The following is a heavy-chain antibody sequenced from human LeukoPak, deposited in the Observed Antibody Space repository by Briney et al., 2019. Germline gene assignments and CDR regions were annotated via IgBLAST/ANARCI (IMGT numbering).Heavy chain of an antibody. CDR3: AKDPQQGYYGSGSYYQDY. D-gene: IGHD3-10*01. Sequence: GGSLRLSCAASGSTFSSYAMSWVRQAPGKGLEWVSAISGSGGSTYYADSVKGRFTISRDNSKNTLYLQMNSLRAEDTAVYYCAKDPQQGYYGSGSYYQDYWGQGTLVTVSS. J-gene: IGHJ4*02. CDR1: GSTFSSYA. V-gene: IGHV3-23*01. CDR2: ISGSGGST.